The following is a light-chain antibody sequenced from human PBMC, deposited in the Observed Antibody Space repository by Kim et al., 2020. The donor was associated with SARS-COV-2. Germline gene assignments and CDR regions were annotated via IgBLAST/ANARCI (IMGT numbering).Light chain of an antibody. J-gene: IGLJ1*01. Sequence: SYELTQPPSVSVSPGQTASITCSGDKLGDKYASWYQQKPGQSPVLVIHQDTKRPSGIPERFSGSNSGNTATLTISGTQAMDEADYYCQAWDISTYVFGTGTKVTVL. CDR2: QDT. V-gene: IGLV3-1*01. CDR1: KLGDKY. CDR3: QAWDISTYV.